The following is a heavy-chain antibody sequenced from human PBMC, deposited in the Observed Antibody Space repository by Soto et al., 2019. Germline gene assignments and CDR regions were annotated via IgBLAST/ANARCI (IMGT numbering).Heavy chain of an antibody. CDR2: IYDSGST. J-gene: IGHJ5*02. D-gene: IGHD7-27*01. Sequence: QVQLQESGPGLVKPSQTLSLTCTVSGGSISSGDYYWSWIRQPPGKGLEWIGYIYDSGSTYYNSSLKSRVNITLDTSKNQFSLKLTSVTAADTAVYYCARANCVGPWGQGTLVTVSS. CDR3: ARANCVGP. CDR1: GGSISSGDYY. V-gene: IGHV4-30-4*01.